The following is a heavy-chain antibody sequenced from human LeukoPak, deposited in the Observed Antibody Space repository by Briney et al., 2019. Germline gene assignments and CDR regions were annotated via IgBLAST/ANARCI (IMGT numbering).Heavy chain of an antibody. V-gene: IGHV1-46*01. CDR1: GYTFTNYY. J-gene: IGHJ4*02. Sequence: ASVKVSCKTSGYTFTNYYMHWVRQAPGQGLEWMGIINPSGTSTTYAQKFQGKVTMTGDTSTSTDFMEPSSLRSEDTAVYYCARHDLGGSSPFDYWGQGTLVTVSS. CDR2: INPSGTST. D-gene: IGHD2-15*01. CDR3: ARHDLGGSSPFDY.